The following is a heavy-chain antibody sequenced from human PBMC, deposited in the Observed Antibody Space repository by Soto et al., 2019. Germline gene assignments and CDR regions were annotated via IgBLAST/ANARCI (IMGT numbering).Heavy chain of an antibody. CDR1: GFTFISYA. D-gene: IGHD6-13*01. J-gene: IGHJ4*02. Sequence: QVQLVESGGGVVQPGSSLRLSCAASGFTFISYAMHWVRQAPGKGMEWVAVISYDASNKYYADSVKGRFTISRDNSKNTLYLQMNSLRAEDTAVYYCARGYSSSSAAFDYWGEGTLVTVTS. CDR3: ARGYSSSSAAFDY. CDR2: ISYDASNK. V-gene: IGHV3-30-3*01.